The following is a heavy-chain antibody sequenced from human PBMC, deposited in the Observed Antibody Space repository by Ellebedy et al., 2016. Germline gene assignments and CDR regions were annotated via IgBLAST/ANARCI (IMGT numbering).Heavy chain of an antibody. Sequence: GGSLRLXXAASGFTFSSYAMHWVRQAPGKGLEWVAVISYDGSNKYYADSVKGRFTISRDNTKNSLYLQMNSLRAEDTAVYYCARDGRRRFDPWGQGTLVTVSS. J-gene: IGHJ5*02. V-gene: IGHV3-30*04. CDR2: ISYDGSNK. CDR3: ARDGRRRFDP. CDR1: GFTFSSYA.